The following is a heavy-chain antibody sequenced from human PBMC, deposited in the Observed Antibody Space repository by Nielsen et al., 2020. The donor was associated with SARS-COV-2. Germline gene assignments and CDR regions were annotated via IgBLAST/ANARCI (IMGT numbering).Heavy chain of an antibody. D-gene: IGHD1-26*01. Sequence: ASVKVSCKASGYTFTSYYMHWVRQAPGQGLEWMGWISTWNGNTNYARKFQGRATMTTDTSTSTAYMELRSLKSDDTAVYYCARDPSGIYYFDYWGQGTLVTVSS. CDR2: ISTWNGNT. CDR1: GYTFTSYY. V-gene: IGHV1-18*04. CDR3: ARDPSGIYYFDY. J-gene: IGHJ4*02.